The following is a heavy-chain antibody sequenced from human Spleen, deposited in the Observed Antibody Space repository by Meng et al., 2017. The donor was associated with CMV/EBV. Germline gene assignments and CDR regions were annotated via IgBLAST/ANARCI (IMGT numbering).Heavy chain of an antibody. CDR2: IRYDGSSK. CDR1: GFTFSSYG. Sequence: GGSLRLSCAASGFTFSSYGMHWVRQAPGKGLEWGAFIRYDGSSKYYADSVKGRFTISRDNSKNTLYLQMNSLRAEDTAVYYCAKDQVPAALALYYFDYGGQGTLVTVSS. J-gene: IGHJ4*02. V-gene: IGHV3-30*02. CDR3: AKDQVPAALALYYFDY. D-gene: IGHD2-2*01.